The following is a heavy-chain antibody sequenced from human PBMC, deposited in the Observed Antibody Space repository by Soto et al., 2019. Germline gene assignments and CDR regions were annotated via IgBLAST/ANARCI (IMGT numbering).Heavy chain of an antibody. J-gene: IGHJ1*01. CDR3: ARGVPAAMSYFQY. V-gene: IGHV1-3*01. CDR1: GYTFSDYA. Sequence: GASVKVSCKASGYTFSDYAMHWVRQAPGQRLEWMGWINAGNGNTKYSQKFQGRVTITRDTSASTAYMELSSLRSEDTAIYYCARGVPAAMSYFQYWGQGTLVTVSS. D-gene: IGHD2-2*01. CDR2: INAGNGNT.